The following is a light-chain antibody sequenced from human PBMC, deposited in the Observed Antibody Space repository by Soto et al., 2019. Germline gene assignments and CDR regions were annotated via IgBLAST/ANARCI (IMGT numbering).Light chain of an antibody. V-gene: IGKV3-20*01. CDR1: QTVTTTY. CDR3: QQYGDTRGT. CDR2: GVS. Sequence: EFVLTQSPGTLSLSPGERATLSCRASQTVTTTYLAWYQQKPGQAPRLLIYGVSSRASGIPDRFSGSGSGTDFTLTISRLEPEDCAVYYCQQYGDTRGTFGQGTRLEI. J-gene: IGKJ2*01.